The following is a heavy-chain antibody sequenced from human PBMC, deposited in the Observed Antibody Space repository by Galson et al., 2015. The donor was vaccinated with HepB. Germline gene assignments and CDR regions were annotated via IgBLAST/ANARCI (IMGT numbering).Heavy chain of an antibody. Sequence: SLRLSCAASGIIFSNYAMHWVRQVPGKGLEWVAVISYDGSNKYYADSVKGRFTISRDDSKNTLYLQMSSLRPEDTAIYYCAKDGVGNWNRGYYLDYWGQGTLVTVSS. CDR2: ISYDGSNK. CDR3: AKDGVGNWNRGYYLDY. V-gene: IGHV3-30*18. J-gene: IGHJ4*02. D-gene: IGHD1-1*01. CDR1: GIIFSNYA.